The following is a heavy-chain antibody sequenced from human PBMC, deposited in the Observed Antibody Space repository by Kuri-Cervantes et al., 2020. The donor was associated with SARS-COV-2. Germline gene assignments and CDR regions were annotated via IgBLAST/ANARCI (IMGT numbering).Heavy chain of an antibody. CDR2: ISSSSSTI. D-gene: IGHD3-22*01. Sequence: GESLKISCAASGFTFSSYSMNWVRQAPGKGLEWVSYISSSSSTIYYADSVKGRFTISRDNAKNSLYLQMNSLRAEDTAVYYCARLPDYYDSSGLDYWGQGTLVTVSS. CDR3: ARLPDYYDSSGLDY. V-gene: IGHV3-48*01. J-gene: IGHJ4*02. CDR1: GFTFSSYS.